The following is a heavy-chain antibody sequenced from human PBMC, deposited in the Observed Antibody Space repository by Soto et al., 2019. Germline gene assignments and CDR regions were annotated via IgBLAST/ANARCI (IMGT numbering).Heavy chain of an antibody. D-gene: IGHD3-16*02. V-gene: IGHV3-13*01. CDR2: IGTTGDT. CDR1: GFTFSTYD. Sequence: EVQLVESGGGLVQPGGSLRLSCAASGFTFSTYDMHWVRQATGKGLEWVSTIGTTGDTYYPVSVKGRFTISRENAKNSLYLQMNSLRAGDTAVYYCTRRYCYNNGCLIDYWGQGTLVTVSS. J-gene: IGHJ4*02. CDR3: TRRYCYNNGCLIDY.